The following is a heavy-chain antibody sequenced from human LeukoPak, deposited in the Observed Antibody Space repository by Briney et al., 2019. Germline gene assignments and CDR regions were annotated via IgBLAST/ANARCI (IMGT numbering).Heavy chain of an antibody. CDR2: IYYSGST. Sequence: SETLSLTCTVSGGSISSYYWSWIRQPPGKGLEWIGYIYYSGSTNYNPSLKSRVTISVDTSKNHFSLKLSSVTAADTAVYYCARQSGYCSGGSCYAGLDDYWGQGTLVTVSS. CDR1: GGSISSYY. D-gene: IGHD2-15*01. V-gene: IGHV4-59*08. J-gene: IGHJ4*02. CDR3: ARQSGYCSGGSCYAGLDDY.